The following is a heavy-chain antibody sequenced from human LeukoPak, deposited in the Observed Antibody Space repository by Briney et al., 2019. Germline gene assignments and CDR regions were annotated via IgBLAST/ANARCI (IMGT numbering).Heavy chain of an antibody. J-gene: IGHJ4*02. V-gene: IGHV1-69*13. D-gene: IGHD6-13*01. CDR2: IIPIFGTA. Sequence: SVKVSCKASGGTFSSYAISWVRQAPGQGLEWMGGIIPIFGTANYAQKFQGRDTITADESTSTAYMELSSLRSEDTAVYYCARIGAIQQLANHFDYWGQGTLVTVSS. CDR3: ARIGAIQQLANHFDY. CDR1: GGTFSSYA.